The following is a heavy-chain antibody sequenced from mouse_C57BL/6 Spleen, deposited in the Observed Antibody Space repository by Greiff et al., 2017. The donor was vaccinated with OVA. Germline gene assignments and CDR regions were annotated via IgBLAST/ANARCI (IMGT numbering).Heavy chain of an antibody. CDR2: IYPGSGST. V-gene: IGHV1-55*01. CDR3: ARWAIYYDYDVDAMDY. CDR1: GYTFTSYW. D-gene: IGHD2-4*01. J-gene: IGHJ4*01. Sequence: QVQLQQPGAELVKPGASVKMSCKASGYTFTSYWITWVKQRPGQGLEWIGDIYPGSGSTNYNEKFKSKATLTVDTSSSTAYMQLSSLTSEDSAVYYCARWAIYYDYDVDAMDYWGQGTSVTVSS.